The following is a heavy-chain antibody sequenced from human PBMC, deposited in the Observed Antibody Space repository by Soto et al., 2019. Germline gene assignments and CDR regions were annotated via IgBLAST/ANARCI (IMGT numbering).Heavy chain of an antibody. CDR1: GFTYGDYA. CDR3: TSGIAAAGSLVDY. D-gene: IGHD6-13*01. Sequence: GALLLAGPASGFTYGDYAMSWFRQAAGKGLEWVGFIRSKAYGGTTEYAASVKGRFTISRDDSKSIAYLQMNSLKTEDTAVYYCTSGIAAAGSLVDYWGQGTLVTVYS. V-gene: IGHV3-49*03. J-gene: IGHJ4*02. CDR2: IRSKAYGGTT.